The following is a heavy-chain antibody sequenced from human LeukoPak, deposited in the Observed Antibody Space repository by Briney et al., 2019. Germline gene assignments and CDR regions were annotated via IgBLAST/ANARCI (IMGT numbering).Heavy chain of an antibody. CDR3: ARSPYQHYPWGNWFDP. V-gene: IGHV4-59*01. D-gene: IGHD7-27*01. Sequence: SETLSLTCTVSGGSISSYYWSWIRQPPGKGLEWIGYIYYSGSTNYNPSLKSQVTISVDTSKNQFSLKLSSVTAADTAVYYCARSPYQHYPWGNWFDPWGQGTLVTVSS. CDR1: GGSISSYY. CDR2: IYYSGST. J-gene: IGHJ5*02.